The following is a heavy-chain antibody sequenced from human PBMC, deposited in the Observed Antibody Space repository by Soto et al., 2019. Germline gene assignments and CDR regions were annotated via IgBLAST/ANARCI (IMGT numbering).Heavy chain of an antibody. J-gene: IGHJ6*02. D-gene: IGHD2-21*02. V-gene: IGHV4-59*01. CDR3: ASYLWGYCGADCYPLDV. CDR2: MYNTGST. CDR1: GGSISSYY. Sequence: PSETLSLTCTVSGGSISSYYWSWIRQPPGKGLEWIGYMYNTGSTIYNPSLKSRVTISVDTSKNQFSLKLNSVTAADTAVYYCASYLWGYCGADCYPLDVRGQGTMVAVS.